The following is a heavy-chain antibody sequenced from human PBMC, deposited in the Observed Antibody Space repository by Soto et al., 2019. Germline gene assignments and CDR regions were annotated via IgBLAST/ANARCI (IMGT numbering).Heavy chain of an antibody. Sequence: SETLSLTRTGSGCSLSSYYLSWIRQPPGKGLEWIGYIYYSGSTYYNPSLKSRVTISVDTSKNQFSLKLSSVTAADTAVYYCARGPPLGYWGQGTLVTVSS. J-gene: IGHJ4*02. CDR3: ARGPPLGY. CDR1: GCSLSSYY. CDR2: IYYSGST. V-gene: IGHV4-59*06.